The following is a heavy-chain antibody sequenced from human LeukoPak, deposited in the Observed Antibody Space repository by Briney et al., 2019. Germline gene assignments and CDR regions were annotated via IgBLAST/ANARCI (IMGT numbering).Heavy chain of an antibody. CDR2: IYTSGST. CDR3: ARFGDTAMVTSV. Sequence: PSETLSLPCTVSGGSISSYYWSWIRQPAGKGLEWIVRIYTSGSTNYNPSLKSRVTMSVDTSKNQFSLKLSSVTAADTAVYYCARFGDTAMVTSVWGQGTLVTVSS. J-gene: IGHJ4*02. D-gene: IGHD5-18*01. CDR1: GGSISSYY. V-gene: IGHV4-4*07.